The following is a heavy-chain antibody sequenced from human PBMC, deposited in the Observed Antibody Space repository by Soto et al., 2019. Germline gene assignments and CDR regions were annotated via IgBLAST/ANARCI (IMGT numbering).Heavy chain of an antibody. D-gene: IGHD2-15*01. J-gene: IGHJ4*02. CDR3: ARESECSGGSCYSGVDY. Sequence: EVQLVESGGGLVQPGGSLRLSCAASGFTFSSYEMNWVRQAPGKGLEWVSYISSSGSTIYYADSVKGRFTISRDNAKNSLYLQMNSLRAEDTAVYYCARESECSGGSCYSGVDYWGQGTLVTVSS. V-gene: IGHV3-48*03. CDR1: GFTFSSYE. CDR2: ISSSGSTI.